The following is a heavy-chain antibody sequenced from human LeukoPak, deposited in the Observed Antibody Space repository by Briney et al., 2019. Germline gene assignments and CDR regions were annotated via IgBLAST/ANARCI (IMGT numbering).Heavy chain of an antibody. V-gene: IGHV1-18*01. Sequence: AAVKVSCKASGYTFTSYGISWVRQAPGQGLEWMGWISAYNGNTNYAQKLQGRVTMTTDTSTSTAYMELRSLRSDDTAVYYCARTVDTAMVFDYWGQGTLVTVSS. CDR3: ARTVDTAMVFDY. D-gene: IGHD5-18*01. CDR2: ISAYNGNT. J-gene: IGHJ4*02. CDR1: GYTFTSYG.